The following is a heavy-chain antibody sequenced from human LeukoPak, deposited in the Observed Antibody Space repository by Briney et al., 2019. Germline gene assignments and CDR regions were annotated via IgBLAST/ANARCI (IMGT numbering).Heavy chain of an antibody. J-gene: IGHJ4*02. CDR1: GYSFTSYW. Sequence: GESLRISCKGSGYSFTSYWISWVRQMPGKGLEWMGIIYPSDSDTRYSPSFQGQVTISADKSISTAYLQWSSLKASDTAMYYCARRGGYCSGGSCYSGYYFDYWGQGTLVTVSS. CDR2: IYPSDSDT. V-gene: IGHV5-51*01. CDR3: ARRGGYCSGGSCYSGYYFDY. D-gene: IGHD2-15*01.